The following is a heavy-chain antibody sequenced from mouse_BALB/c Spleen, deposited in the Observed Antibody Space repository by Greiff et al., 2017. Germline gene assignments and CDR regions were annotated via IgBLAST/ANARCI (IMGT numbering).Heavy chain of an antibody. Sequence: EVKVEESGGGLVKPGGSLKLSCAASGFTFSSYAMSWVRQTPEKRLEWVASISSGGSTYYPDSVKGRFTISRDNARNILYLQMSSLRSEDTAMYYCARGGGLPGAMDYWGQGTSVTVSS. D-gene: IGHD2-2*01. CDR1: GFTFSSYA. J-gene: IGHJ4*01. CDR3: ARGGGLPGAMDY. V-gene: IGHV5-6-5*01. CDR2: ISSGGST.